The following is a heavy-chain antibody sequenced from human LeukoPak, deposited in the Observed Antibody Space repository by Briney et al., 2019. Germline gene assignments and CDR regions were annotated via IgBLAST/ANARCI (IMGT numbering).Heavy chain of an antibody. J-gene: IGHJ4*02. D-gene: IGHD5-18*01. CDR2: ISHDGSVK. CDR3: AKGANPYSSTSFDY. Sequence: GRSLRLSCAGFGFTFSSYGMQWVRQAPGKGLEWVTVISHDGSVKHYADSVKGRFTISRDNARNTLYLQMNSLRAEDSAVYYCAKGANPYSSTSFDYWGRGTLVTVSS. V-gene: IGHV3-30*18. CDR1: GFTFSSYG.